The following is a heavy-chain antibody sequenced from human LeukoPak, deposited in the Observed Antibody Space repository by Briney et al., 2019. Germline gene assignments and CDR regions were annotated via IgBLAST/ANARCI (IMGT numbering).Heavy chain of an antibody. CDR1: GFTFSNYE. D-gene: IGHD5-18*01. Sequence: PGGSLRLSCAASGFTFSNYEMNWVRQAPGKGLEWVSYISGSGSTIYYADSVKGRFTISRDNAKDSLYLQMNSLRGEDTAVYYCARVRSGYSHENYIDDWGQGTLVTVSS. J-gene: IGHJ4*02. CDR2: ISGSGSTI. CDR3: ARVRSGYSHENYIDD. V-gene: IGHV3-48*03.